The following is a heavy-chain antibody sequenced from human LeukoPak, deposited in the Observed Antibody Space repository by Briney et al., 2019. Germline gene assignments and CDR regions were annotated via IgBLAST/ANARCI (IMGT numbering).Heavy chain of an antibody. D-gene: IGHD4-11*01. V-gene: IGHV3-15*01. CDR3: TTDGFPPTYFDY. J-gene: IGHJ4*02. CDR2: IKRQTAGWTA. Sequence: PGGSLRHSCAAPGFTFSKAWMSWVRQAPGKGLEGMGRIKRQTAGWTADYAAPVTGRFTISRDDSKNTLYLQMNSLKTEDTALYYCTTDGFPPTYFDYWGQGTLVTVSS. CDR1: GFTFSKAW.